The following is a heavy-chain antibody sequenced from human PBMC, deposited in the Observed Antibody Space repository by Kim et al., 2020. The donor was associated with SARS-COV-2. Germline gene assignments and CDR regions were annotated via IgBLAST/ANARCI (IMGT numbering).Heavy chain of an antibody. CDR1: GFTFAMYA. CDR2: ITGAGSST. J-gene: IGHJ4*02. CDR3: VKGSPLGDY. V-gene: IGHV3-23*01. Sequence: GGSLRLSCAASGFTFAMYAMTWVRQPPGKGLEWVSFITGAGSSTSYADSVKGRFTISRDSTKNTLYLQLNSLRADDTAVYYSVKGSPLGDYWGQGTLVTVSS. D-gene: IGHD3-10*01.